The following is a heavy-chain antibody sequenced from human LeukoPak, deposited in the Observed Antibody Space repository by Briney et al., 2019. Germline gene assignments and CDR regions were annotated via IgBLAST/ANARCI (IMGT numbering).Heavy chain of an antibody. CDR2: IKDDGSEK. J-gene: IGHJ3*02. Sequence: GGSLRLSCAGSAFTFSSYWMSWARQAPGKGPEWVANIKDDGSEKYYLDSVKGRFTISRDNAKNSLYLQMNSLRAEDTAVYSCARIKEYGFDIWGQGTMVTVSS. CDR1: AFTFSSYW. V-gene: IGHV3-7*01. CDR3: ARIKEYGFDI. D-gene: IGHD3-10*01.